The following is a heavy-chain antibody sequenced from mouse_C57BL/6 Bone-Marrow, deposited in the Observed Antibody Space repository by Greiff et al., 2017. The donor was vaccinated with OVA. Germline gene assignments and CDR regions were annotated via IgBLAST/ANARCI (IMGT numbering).Heavy chain of an antibody. CDR2: IYPRSGNT. CDR3: ARYRGI. CDR1: GYTFTSYG. Sequence: VKLQESGAELARPGASVKLSCKASGYTFTSYGISWVKQRTGQGLEWIGEIYPRSGNTYYNEKFKGKATLTADKSSSTAYMELRSLTSEDSAVYFCARYRGIWGQGTTLTVSS. J-gene: IGHJ2*01. V-gene: IGHV1-81*01.